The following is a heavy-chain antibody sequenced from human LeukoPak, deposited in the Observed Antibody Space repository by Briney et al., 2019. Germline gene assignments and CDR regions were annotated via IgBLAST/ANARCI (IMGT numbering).Heavy chain of an antibody. CDR3: ARDSQAYCGGDCYSVPYDY. CDR2: ISYDGSNK. J-gene: IGHJ4*02. V-gene: IGHV3-30*04. CDR1: GFTFSSYA. D-gene: IGHD2-21*02. Sequence: PGGSLRLSCAASGFTFSSYAMHWVRQAPGKGLEWVAVISYDGSNKYYADSVKGRFTISRDNSKNTLYLQMNSLSAEDTAVYYCARDSQAYCGGDCYSVPYDYWGQGTLVTVSS.